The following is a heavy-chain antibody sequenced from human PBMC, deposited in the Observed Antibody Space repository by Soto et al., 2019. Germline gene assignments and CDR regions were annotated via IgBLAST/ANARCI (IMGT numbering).Heavy chain of an antibody. CDR2: ISGSRGST. CDR1: GFTFSSYA. J-gene: IGHJ6*02. V-gene: IGHV3-23*01. CDR3: ATGRGLYYYYGMDV. Sequence: EVQLLESGGGLVQPGGSLRLSCAASGFTFSSYAMSWVRQAPGKGLEWVSAISGSRGSTYYADSVKGRFTISRDNSKNTLYLQMNSLRAEDTAVYYCATGRGLYYYYGMDVWGQGTTVTVSS. D-gene: IGHD3-10*01.